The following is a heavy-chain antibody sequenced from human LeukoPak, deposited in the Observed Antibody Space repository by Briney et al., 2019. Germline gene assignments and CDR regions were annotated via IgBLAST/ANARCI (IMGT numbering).Heavy chain of an antibody. V-gene: IGHV4-61*02. CDR2: IYTSGST. CDR3: ARHIVVVPAAMDVGYYMDV. Sequence: SETLSLTCTVSGGSISSGSYYWSWIRQPAGKGLEWIGRIYTSGSTNYNPSLKSRVTISVDTSKNQFSLKLSSVTAADTAVYYCARHIVVVPAAMDVGYYMDVWGKGTTVTISS. CDR1: GGSISSGSYY. J-gene: IGHJ6*03. D-gene: IGHD2-2*01.